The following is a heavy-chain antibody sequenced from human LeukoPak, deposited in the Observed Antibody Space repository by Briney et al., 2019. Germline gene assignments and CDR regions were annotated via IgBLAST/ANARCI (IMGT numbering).Heavy chain of an antibody. CDR3: ARGTGYYYY. J-gene: IGHJ4*02. Sequence: SETLSLTCTVSVGSITSSSYYWGWIRQPPGKGLEWIGSIYYSGSTFYNPSLKSRVFISVATSKNQFSLKLSSVTAADTAVYYCARGTGYYYYWGQGTLVTVSS. CDR1: VGSITSSSYY. D-gene: IGHD3-22*01. V-gene: IGHV4-39*07. CDR2: IYYSGST.